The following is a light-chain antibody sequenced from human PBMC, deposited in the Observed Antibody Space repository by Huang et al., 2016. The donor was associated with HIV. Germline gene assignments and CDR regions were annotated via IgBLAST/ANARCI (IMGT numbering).Light chain of an antibody. V-gene: IGKV3-11*01. J-gene: IGKJ4*01. CDR3: QQRSNWPPLT. Sequence: EIVLTQSPATLSLSPGDRATLSCRARQSISTFLPWSTHKPGPAPRLRIYDASTRAAGIPPRFSGSGSGTDFTLTISSLEPEDFAIYYCQQRSNWPPLTFGGGTKVEIK. CDR2: DAS. CDR1: QSISTF.